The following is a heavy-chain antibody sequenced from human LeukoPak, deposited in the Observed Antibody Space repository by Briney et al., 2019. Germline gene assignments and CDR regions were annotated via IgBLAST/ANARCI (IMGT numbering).Heavy chain of an antibody. Sequence: GGSLRLSCAASGFTFSDNYMSWIRQAPGKGLEWISYISSSDTMYYADSVKGRFTISRDNAKNSLYLQMNSLRAEDTAVYYCARDDAWLRYQYWGQGTLVTVSS. CDR3: ARDDAWLRYQY. V-gene: IGHV3-11*04. CDR1: GFTFSDNY. D-gene: IGHD3-9*01. J-gene: IGHJ4*02. CDR2: ISSSDTM.